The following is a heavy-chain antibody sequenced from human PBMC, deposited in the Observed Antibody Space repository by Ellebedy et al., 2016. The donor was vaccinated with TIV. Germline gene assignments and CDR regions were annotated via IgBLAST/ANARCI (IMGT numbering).Heavy chain of an antibody. V-gene: IGHV3-7*03. CDR3: ARDNTNPRSAFDI. Sequence: GESLKISCATSGFTFSTYWMAWVRQAPGKGLEWVANIKPDGSGTYYLDSVEGRFTISRDNAKNSLYLQMNSLRTEDSAMYYCARDNTNPRSAFDIWGQGTMVTVSS. J-gene: IGHJ3*02. CDR1: GFTFSTYW. CDR2: IKPDGSGT.